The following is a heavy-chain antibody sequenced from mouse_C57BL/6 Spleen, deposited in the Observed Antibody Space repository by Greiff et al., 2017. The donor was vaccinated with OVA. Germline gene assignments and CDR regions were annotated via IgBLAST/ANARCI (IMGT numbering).Heavy chain of an antibody. J-gene: IGHJ4*01. V-gene: IGHV2-2*01. CDR1: GFSLTSYG. Sequence: VQLQQSGPGLVQPSQSLSITCTVSGFSLTSYGVHWVRQSPGKGLEWLGVIWSCGSTDYNAAFISRLSISKDNSKSQVFFKMNSLQADDTAIYYCARDGNYVYAMDYWGQGTSVTVSS. D-gene: IGHD2-1*01. CDR2: IWSCGST. CDR3: ARDGNYVYAMDY.